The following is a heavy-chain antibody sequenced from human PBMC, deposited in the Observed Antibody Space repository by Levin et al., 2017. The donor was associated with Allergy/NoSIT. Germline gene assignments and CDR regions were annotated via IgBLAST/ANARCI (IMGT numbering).Heavy chain of an antibody. CDR2: ISGSGGST. D-gene: IGHD6-19*01. V-gene: IGHV3-23*01. CDR3: AKDGGNVDSSGWYRAFSFDY. Sequence: PGGSLRLSCAASGFTFSSYAMSWVRQAPGKGLEWVSAISGSGGSTYYADSVKGRFTISRDNSKNTLYLQMNSLRAEDTAVYYCAKDGGNVDSSGWYRAFSFDYWGQGTLVTVSS. CDR1: GFTFSSYA. J-gene: IGHJ4*02.